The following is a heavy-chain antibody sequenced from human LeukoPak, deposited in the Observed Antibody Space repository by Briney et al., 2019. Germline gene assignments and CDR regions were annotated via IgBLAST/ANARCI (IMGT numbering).Heavy chain of an antibody. V-gene: IGHV3-23*01. CDR3: ARNWPLNYYYDQYYFDY. Sequence: GGSLRLSCAASGFTFSSYAMSWVRQAPGKGLEWVSAVGHSGGDTYYADSVKGRFTISRDHSKNTLSLQMNSLRAEDTAVYYCARNWPLNYYYDQYYFDYWGQGTLVTVSS. J-gene: IGHJ4*02. CDR1: GFTFSSYA. CDR2: VGHSGGDT. D-gene: IGHD3-22*01.